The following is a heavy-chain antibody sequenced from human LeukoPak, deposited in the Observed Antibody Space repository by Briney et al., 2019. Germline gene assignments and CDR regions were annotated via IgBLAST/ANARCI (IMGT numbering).Heavy chain of an antibody. J-gene: IGHJ4*02. CDR3: ARHAYSGSYQHDY. CDR2: IYYTGST. CDR1: GGSISSYY. V-gene: IGHV4-59*08. Sequence: SETLSLTCTVSGGSISSYYWSWIRQPPGKGLEWIGYIYYTGSTNYNPPLKSRVTMSVDTSKNQFSLKLSSVTAADTAVYYCARHAYSGSYQHDYWGQGTLVTVSS. D-gene: IGHD1-26*01.